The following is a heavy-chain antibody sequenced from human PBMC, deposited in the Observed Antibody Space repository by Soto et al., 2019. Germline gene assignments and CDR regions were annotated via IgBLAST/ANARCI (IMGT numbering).Heavy chain of an antibody. D-gene: IGHD3-9*01. CDR2: ISSSGSTI. V-gene: IGHV3-48*03. J-gene: IGHJ6*02. CDR3: ARDRHYDILTGYSNYYGMDV. CDR1: GFTFSSYE. Sequence: PGGSLRLSCAASGFTFSSYEMNWVRQAPGKGLEWVSYISSSGSTIYYADSVKGRFTISRDNAKNSLYLQMNSLRAEDTAVYYCARDRHYDILTGYSNYYGMDVWGQGTTVTVSS.